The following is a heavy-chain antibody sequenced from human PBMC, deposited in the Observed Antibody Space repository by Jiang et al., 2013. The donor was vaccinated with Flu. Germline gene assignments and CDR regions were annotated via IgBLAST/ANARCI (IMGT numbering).Heavy chain of an antibody. CDR3: ARSGSGGYIDY. CDR2: TYYRSRWFS. Sequence: SQTLSLTCAISGDSVSSKNAAWMWIRQSPSRGLEWLGRTYYRSRWFSVSAVSMKSRVAVNPDTSKNQFSLQLNSVTPEDTAVYYCARSGSGGYIDYWGQGNAGHRLL. J-gene: IGHJ4*02. D-gene: IGHD3-22*01. CDR1: GDSVSSKNAA. V-gene: IGHV6-1*01.